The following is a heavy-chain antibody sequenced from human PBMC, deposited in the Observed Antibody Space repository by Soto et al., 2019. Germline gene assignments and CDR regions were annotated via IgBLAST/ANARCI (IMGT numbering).Heavy chain of an antibody. D-gene: IGHD4-4*01. J-gene: IGHJ4*02. CDR2: ISYDGSNK. CDR1: GFTFSSYA. V-gene: IGHV3-30-3*01. CDR3: ARDSVTSGIDY. Sequence: PGGSLRLSCAASGFTFSSYAMHWVRQAPGKGLEWVAVISYDGSNKYYADSVKGRFTISRDNSKNTLYLQMNSLRAEDTAVYYCARDSVTSGIDYWGQGTLVTVSS.